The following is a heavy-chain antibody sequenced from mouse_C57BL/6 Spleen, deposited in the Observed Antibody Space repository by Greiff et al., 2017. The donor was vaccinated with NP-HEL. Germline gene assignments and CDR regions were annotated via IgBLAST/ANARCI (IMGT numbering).Heavy chain of an antibody. Sequence: QVQLKESGAELVRPGASVTLSCKASGYTFTDYEMHWVKQTPVHGLEWIGAIDPETGGTAYNQKFKGKVILTADKSSSTAYMELRSLTSEDSAVYYCTRRGGNYFDYWGQGTTLTVSS. J-gene: IGHJ2*01. CDR2: IDPETGGT. CDR1: GYTFTDYE. CDR3: TRRGGNYFDY. D-gene: IGHD1-1*02. V-gene: IGHV1-15*01.